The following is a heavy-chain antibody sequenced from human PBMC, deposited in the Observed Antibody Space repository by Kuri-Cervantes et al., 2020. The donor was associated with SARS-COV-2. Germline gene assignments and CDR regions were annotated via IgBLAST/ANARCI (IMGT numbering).Heavy chain of an antibody. CDR3: ARVGIVGAPKGLFDY. D-gene: IGHD1-26*01. V-gene: IGHV4-59*11. Sequence: SETLSLTCTVSGGSISSHYRSWIRQPPGKGLEWIGYIYYSGSTNYNPSLKSRVTISVDTSKNQFSLKLNSVTAADTAVYYCARVGIVGAPKGLFDYWGQGIQVTVSS. CDR2: IYYSGST. J-gene: IGHJ4*02. CDR1: GGSISSHY.